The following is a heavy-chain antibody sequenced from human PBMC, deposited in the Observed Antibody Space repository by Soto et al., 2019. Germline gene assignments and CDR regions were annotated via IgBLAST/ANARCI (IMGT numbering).Heavy chain of an antibody. Sequence: SGPTLVNPTQTLTLTCTFSGFSLSTSGVGEGWIRQPPGKALEWLALIYWDDDKSYSPSLKSRLTITKDTSKNQVVLTMTNMDPVDTATYYCAHSRKVDDYIWGSYRPGRFFDYWGQGTLVTVSS. CDR2: IYWDDDK. D-gene: IGHD3-16*02. CDR1: GFSLSTSGVG. V-gene: IGHV2-5*02. CDR3: AHSRKVDDYIWGSYRPGRFFDY. J-gene: IGHJ4*02.